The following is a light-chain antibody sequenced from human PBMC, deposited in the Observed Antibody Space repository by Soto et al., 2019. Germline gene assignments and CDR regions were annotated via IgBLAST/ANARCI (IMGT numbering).Light chain of an antibody. J-gene: IGLJ3*02. CDR2: EGS. CDR1: SIGIGSYNL. CDR3: CSYAGSSSWV. Sequence: QSVLTQPASVSGSPGQSITISCTGTSIGIGSYNLVSWYQQHPGKAPKFMIYEGSKRPSGVSNRFSGSKSGNTASLTISGLQAEDEADYYCCSYAGSSSWVFGGGTKVTVL. V-gene: IGLV2-23*01.